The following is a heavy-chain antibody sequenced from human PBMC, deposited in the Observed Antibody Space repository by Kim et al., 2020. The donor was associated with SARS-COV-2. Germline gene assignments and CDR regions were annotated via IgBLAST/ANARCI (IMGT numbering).Heavy chain of an antibody. Sequence: GGSLRLSCAASGFTFSSYGMHWVRQAPGKGLEWVAVISYDGSNKYYADSVKGRFTISRDNSKNTLYLQMNSLRAEDTAVYYCAKDLVSDILTGYGFDYWGQGTLVTVSS. J-gene: IGHJ4*01. D-gene: IGHD3-9*01. CDR2: ISYDGSNK. CDR3: AKDLVSDILTGYGFDY. CDR1: GFTFSSYG. V-gene: IGHV3-30*18.